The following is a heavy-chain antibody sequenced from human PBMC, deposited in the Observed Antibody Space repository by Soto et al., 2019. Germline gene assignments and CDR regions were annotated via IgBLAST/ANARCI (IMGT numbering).Heavy chain of an antibody. D-gene: IGHD6-19*01. V-gene: IGHV3-33*01. J-gene: IGHJ4*02. CDR2: IWYDGSNK. CDR3: ASDLRGLAVAGTLDF. Sequence: GGSLRLSCAASGFTFSSYGMHWVRQAPGKGLEWVAVIWYDGSNKYYADSVKGRFTISRDNSKNTLYLQMNSLRAEDTAVYYCASDLRGLAVAGTLDFWGQGILVTVSS. CDR1: GFTFSSYG.